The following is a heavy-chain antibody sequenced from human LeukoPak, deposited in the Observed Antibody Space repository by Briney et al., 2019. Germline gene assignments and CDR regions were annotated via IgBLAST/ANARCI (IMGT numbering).Heavy chain of an antibody. CDR3: GRGHFGLDV. J-gene: IGHJ6*04. CDR2: ITNSGRDA. Sequence: GGSLRLSCAASGFTFSDHYMTWIRQAPGKGLEWVSYITNSGRDADYSDSVRGRFTTSRDNAKNSLYLHMNSLRPEDTAIYYCGRGHFGLDVWGKGTTVTVSS. V-gene: IGHV3-11*06. CDR1: GFTFSDHY.